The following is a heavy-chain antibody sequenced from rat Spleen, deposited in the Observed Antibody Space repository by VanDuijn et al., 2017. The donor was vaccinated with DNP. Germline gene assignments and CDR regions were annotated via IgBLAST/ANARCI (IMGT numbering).Heavy chain of an antibody. CDR1: GFSLTSNS. CDR2: MWSNGGT. Sequence: QVQLEESGPGLMQPSETLSLTCSVSGFSLTSNSVHWVRQPPGKDPEWMGGMWSNGGTDYNSAIKSRLSISRDTSKSQVFLKMNSLQTEDTAMYFCASLNYGSYGYWGQGVMVTVSS. J-gene: IGHJ2*01. CDR3: ASLNYGSYGY. D-gene: IGHD1-3*01. V-gene: IGHV2-1*01.